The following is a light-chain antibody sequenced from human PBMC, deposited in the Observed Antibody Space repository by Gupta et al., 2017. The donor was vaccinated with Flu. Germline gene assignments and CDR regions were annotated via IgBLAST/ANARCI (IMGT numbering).Light chain of an antibody. CDR3: QQYIVIRT. CDR2: KAS. Sequence: DIQMTQSPSTLSASVGDRVTITCRASQSISSWLAWYQQKPGKAPKLLIYKASSLESGVPSRFSGSGSGTEFTLTISSLQPDDFATYYCQQYIVIRTLGQGTKLEIK. J-gene: IGKJ2*01. V-gene: IGKV1-5*03. CDR1: QSISSW.